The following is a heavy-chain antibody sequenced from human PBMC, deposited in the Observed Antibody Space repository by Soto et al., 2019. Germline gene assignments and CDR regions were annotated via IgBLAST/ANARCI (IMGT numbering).Heavy chain of an antibody. CDR3: ARVFSDSSSFFDP. J-gene: IGHJ5*02. CDR2: IYYSGRT. D-gene: IGHD6-13*01. Sequence: SETLSLTCTVSGGSISSGCYYWSRIRQHPGKGLEWIGYIYYSGRTNYNPSLKSRVTISVDTSKNQFPLKLNSVTAADTAVYYCARVFSDSSSFFDPWGQGTLVTVSS. V-gene: IGHV4-31*03. CDR1: GGSISSGCYY.